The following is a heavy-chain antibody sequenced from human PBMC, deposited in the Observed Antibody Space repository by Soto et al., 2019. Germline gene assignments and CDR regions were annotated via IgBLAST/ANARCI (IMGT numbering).Heavy chain of an antibody. D-gene: IGHD3-22*01. V-gene: IGHV4-34*01. CDR2: INHSGST. CDR1: GGSFIGYY. Sequence: SETLSLTCAVYGGSFIGYYCSLIRQPPGKGLEWIGEINHSGSTNYNPSLKSRVTISVDTSKNQFSLKLSSVTAADTAVYYCARALGDRATDYWGQGTLVTVSS. J-gene: IGHJ4*02. CDR3: ARALGDRATDY.